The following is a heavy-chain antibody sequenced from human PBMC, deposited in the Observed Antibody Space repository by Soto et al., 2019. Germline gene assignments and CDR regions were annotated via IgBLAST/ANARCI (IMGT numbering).Heavy chain of an antibody. Sequence: QVQLVESGGGVVQPGRSLRLSCAASGFTFSSYAMHWVRQAPGKGLEWVAVISYDGSNKYYADSVKGRFTISRDNSKNTLYLQINSLRAEDTAVYYCARALSVSGSYSDYWGQGTLVTVSS. CDR3: ARALSVSGSYSDY. V-gene: IGHV3-30-3*01. CDR1: GFTFSSYA. J-gene: IGHJ4*02. D-gene: IGHD1-26*01. CDR2: ISYDGSNK.